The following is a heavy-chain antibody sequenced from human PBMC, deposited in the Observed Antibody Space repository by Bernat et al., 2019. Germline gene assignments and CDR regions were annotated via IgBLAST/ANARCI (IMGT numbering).Heavy chain of an antibody. V-gene: IGHV4-39*01. Sequence: QLQLQESGPGLVKPSETLSLTCTVSGGSISSNYYYWGWIRQPPGKGLEWIGTISYSGNTYHNPSLRSRVTISVDTSKNQFSLKLSSVTAADTAVYYCARRCSGGSCYAFDYWGQGTLVTVSS. CDR2: ISYSGNT. CDR1: GGSISSNYYY. D-gene: IGHD2-15*01. J-gene: IGHJ4*02. CDR3: ARRCSGGSCYAFDY.